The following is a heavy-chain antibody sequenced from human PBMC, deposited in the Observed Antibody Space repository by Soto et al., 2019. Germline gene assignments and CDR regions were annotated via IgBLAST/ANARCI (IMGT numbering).Heavy chain of an antibody. J-gene: IGHJ4*02. D-gene: IGHD3-3*01. Sequence: EVQLVESGGGLVQPGGSLRLSCAASGFTFSSYWMHWVRQAPGKGLVWVSRINSDGSSTSYADSVKGRFTISRDNAKNTLYLQMNSLRAEDTAVYYCARDLAKGYYDFWSGYDYWGQGTLVTVSS. V-gene: IGHV3-74*01. CDR1: GFTFSSYW. CDR3: ARDLAKGYYDFWSGYDY. CDR2: INSDGSST.